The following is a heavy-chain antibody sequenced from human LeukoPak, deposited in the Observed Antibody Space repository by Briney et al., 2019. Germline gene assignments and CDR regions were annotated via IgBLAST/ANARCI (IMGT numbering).Heavy chain of an antibody. Sequence: GGSLRLSCAASGFTFSSYGMHWVRQAPGKGLEWVGRFKSKTDGGTTDYAAPVRGRFTLSRDDSKNTLYLQMNSLKTEDTAVYYCTTVSRSDYFDYWGQGTLVTVSS. V-gene: IGHV3-15*01. J-gene: IGHJ4*02. CDR1: GFTFSSYG. D-gene: IGHD2/OR15-2a*01. CDR2: FKSKTDGGTT. CDR3: TTVSRSDYFDY.